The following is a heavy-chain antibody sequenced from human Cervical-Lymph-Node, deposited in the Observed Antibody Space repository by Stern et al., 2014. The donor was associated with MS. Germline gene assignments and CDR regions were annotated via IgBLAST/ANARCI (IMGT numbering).Heavy chain of an antibody. Sequence: QVQLQESGPGLVKPSQTLSLTCTVSGGSISSGSYYWSWIRQPAGKGLEWIGRIYTSGSTNYNPSLKSRVTISVDPSKTHFSLKLSSVTAADTAVYYCARDCRLRYFDNYGMDVWGQGTTVTVSS. D-gene: IGHD3-9*01. CDR3: ARDCRLRYFDNYGMDV. V-gene: IGHV4-61*02. CDR2: IYTSGST. J-gene: IGHJ6*02. CDR1: GGSISSGSYY.